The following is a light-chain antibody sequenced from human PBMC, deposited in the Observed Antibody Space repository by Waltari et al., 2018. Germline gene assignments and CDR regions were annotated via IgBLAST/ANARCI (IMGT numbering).Light chain of an antibody. Sequence: DIVMTQSPDSLAVSLGERATIHCKSSPSVLFNFNNKNYLGWYQHKPGRPPKPLIYWASTRESGVPDRFSGSGSGTDFNLTISSLQAEDVAVYYCQQYYSLPWAFGQGTKVEIK. CDR2: WAS. V-gene: IGKV4-1*01. CDR3: QQYYSLPWA. J-gene: IGKJ1*01. CDR1: PSVLFNFNNKNY.